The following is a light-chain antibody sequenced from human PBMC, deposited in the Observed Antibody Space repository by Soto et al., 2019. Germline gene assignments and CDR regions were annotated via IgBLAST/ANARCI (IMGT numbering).Light chain of an antibody. V-gene: IGLV1-44*01. CDR1: SSNIGSNT. CDR3: AAWDDSLNGWV. Sequence: QSVLTQPPSASVTPGQRVTISCCGSSSNIGSNTVNWYQQLPGTAPKLLIYSNNQRPSGVPDRFSASKSGTSASLAISGLQSEDEADYYCAAWDDSLNGWVFGGGTKLTVL. J-gene: IGLJ3*02. CDR2: SNN.